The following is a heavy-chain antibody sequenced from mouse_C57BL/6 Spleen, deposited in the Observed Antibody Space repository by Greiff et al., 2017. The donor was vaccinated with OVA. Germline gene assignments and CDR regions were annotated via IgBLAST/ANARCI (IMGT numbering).Heavy chain of an antibody. Sequence: EVQRVESGGDLVKPGGSLKLSCAASGFTFSSYGMSWVRQTPDKRLEWVATISSGGSYTYYPDSVKGRFTISRDKAKNTLYLQMSSLKSEDTSMYDCARHPLTTVVATKNAMDYWGQGTSVTVSS. CDR2: ISSGGSYT. J-gene: IGHJ4*01. CDR1: GFTFSSYG. CDR3: ARHPLTTVVATKNAMDY. D-gene: IGHD1-1*01. V-gene: IGHV5-6*01.